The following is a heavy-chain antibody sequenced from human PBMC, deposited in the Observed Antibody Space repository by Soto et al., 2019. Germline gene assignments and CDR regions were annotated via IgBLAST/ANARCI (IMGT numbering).Heavy chain of an antibody. V-gene: IGHV3-48*02. CDR3: ARDAIGDATNWFDP. CDR2: ISMSGTTM. J-gene: IGHJ5*02. CDR1: GFTFSSYA. Sequence: EVRLVESGGGLAQPGGSLRLSCAASGFTFSSYAMNWVRQSPGKGLEWVSYISMSGTTMFYADSVKGWFTISRDNAKKSLFLQMNSLRDEDTAMYYCARDAIGDATNWFDPWGQGTLVTVSS.